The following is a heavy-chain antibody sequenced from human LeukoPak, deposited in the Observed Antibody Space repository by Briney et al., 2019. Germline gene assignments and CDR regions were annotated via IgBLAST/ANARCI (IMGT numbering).Heavy chain of an antibody. J-gene: IGHJ4*02. CDR1: GGTFSSYA. CDR2: IIPIFGTA. Sequence: GASVKVSCKASGGTFSSYAISWVRQAPGQGLEWMGGIIPIFGTANYAQKFQGRVTITTDESTSTAYMELSSLRSEDTAVYYCAREAPATGCFDYWGQGTLVTVSS. CDR3: AREAPATGCFDY. V-gene: IGHV1-69*05. D-gene: IGHD2-2*01.